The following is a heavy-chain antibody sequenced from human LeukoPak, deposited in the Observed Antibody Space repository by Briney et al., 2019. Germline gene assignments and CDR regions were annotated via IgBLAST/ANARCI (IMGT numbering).Heavy chain of an antibody. CDR3: ARGRGARSSRWYNWFDP. J-gene: IGHJ5*02. CDR1: GGSFSAYY. Sequence: PSETRSLTCAVYGGSFSAYYWSWIRQPPGKGLEWIGEINHSGSTNYNPSLKSRVTISIDTSKNQFSLEMSSVTAADTAVYYCARGRGARSSRWYNWFDPWGQGTLVTVSS. D-gene: IGHD6-13*01. V-gene: IGHV4-34*01. CDR2: INHSGST.